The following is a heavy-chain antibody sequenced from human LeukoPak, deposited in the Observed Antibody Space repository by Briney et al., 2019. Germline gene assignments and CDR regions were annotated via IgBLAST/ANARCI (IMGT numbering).Heavy chain of an antibody. Sequence: SETLSLTCAVYGGSFSGYYWSWIRQPPGKGLEWIGEINHSGSTNYNPSLKSRVTISVDTSKNQFSLKLSSVTAAGTAVYYCARVGDDYVWGSYRPREYFDYWGQGTLVTVSS. J-gene: IGHJ4*02. CDR3: ARVGDDYVWGSYRPREYFDY. D-gene: IGHD3-16*02. V-gene: IGHV4-34*01. CDR2: INHSGST. CDR1: GGSFSGYY.